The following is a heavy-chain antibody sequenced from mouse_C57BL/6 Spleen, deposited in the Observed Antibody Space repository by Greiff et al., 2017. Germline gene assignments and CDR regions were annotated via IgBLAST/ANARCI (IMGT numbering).Heavy chain of an antibody. CDR2: IHPNSGST. D-gene: IGHD2-3*01. CDR1: GYTFTSYW. J-gene: IGHJ2*01. V-gene: IGHV1-64*01. Sequence: VQLQESGAELVKPGASVKLSCKASGYTFTSYWMHWVKQRPGQGLEWIGMIHPNSGSTNYNEKFKSKATLTVDKASSTAYMQLSSLTSEDSAVYYCAPIYDGYDGYWGQGTTLTVSS. CDR3: APIYDGYDGY.